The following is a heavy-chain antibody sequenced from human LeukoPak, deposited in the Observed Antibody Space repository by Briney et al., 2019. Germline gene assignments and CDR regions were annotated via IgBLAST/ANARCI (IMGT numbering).Heavy chain of an antibody. J-gene: IGHJ6*02. CDR2: INHNGNVN. CDR3: ARGGGLDV. Sequence: PGGSLRLSCAASGFTFSSHWMTWARQAPGKGLEWVASINHNGNVNYYVDSVKGRFTISRDNAKNSLYLQMSNLRAEDTAVYFCARGGGLDVWGQGATVTVSS. CDR1: GFTFSSHW. D-gene: IGHD3-16*01. V-gene: IGHV3-7*03.